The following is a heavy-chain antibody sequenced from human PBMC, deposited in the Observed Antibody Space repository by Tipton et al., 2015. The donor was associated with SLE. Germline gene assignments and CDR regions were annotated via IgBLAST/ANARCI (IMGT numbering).Heavy chain of an antibody. Sequence: TLSLTCTVSGGSISSHYWSWIRQPPGKGLEWIGDIYYSGRTNSNPSLKSRVTMSLDSSKNQFSLKLSSVTAADTAVYYCARAQEDYYLDLWGRGTLVTVSS. V-gene: IGHV4-59*11. D-gene: IGHD4-11*01. CDR1: GGSISSHY. CDR2: IYYSGRT. CDR3: ARAQEDYYLDL. J-gene: IGHJ2*01.